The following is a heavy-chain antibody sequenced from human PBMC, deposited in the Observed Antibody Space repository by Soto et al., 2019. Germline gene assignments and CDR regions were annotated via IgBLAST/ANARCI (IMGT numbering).Heavy chain of an antibody. J-gene: IGHJ6*02. CDR1: GYTFTSYG. D-gene: IGHD3-22*01. CDR3: ASYSFYDSSGCYYYGIDV. Sequence: GASVKVSCKASGYTFTSYGISWVRQAPGQGLEWMGWISAYNGNTNYAQKLQGRVTMTTDTSTSTAYMELRSLRSDDTAVYYCASYSFYDSSGCYYYGIDVWGQGTTVTVSS. V-gene: IGHV1-18*01. CDR2: ISAYNGNT.